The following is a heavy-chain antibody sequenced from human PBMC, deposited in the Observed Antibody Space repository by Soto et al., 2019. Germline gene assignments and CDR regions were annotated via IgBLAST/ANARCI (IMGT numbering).Heavy chain of an antibody. CDR1: GFTFSNYW. V-gene: IGHV3-74*01. Sequence: EVQLVESGGGLVQPGGSLRLSCAGSGFTFSNYWMHWVRQAPGKGLEWVSRIDHDGPTDYADSVRGRFTISRDNAENTLYLQMNSLRPEETAVYYCVRDSHGDYWGQGTLVNVSS. CDR3: VRDSHGDY. J-gene: IGHJ4*02. CDR2: IDHDGPT.